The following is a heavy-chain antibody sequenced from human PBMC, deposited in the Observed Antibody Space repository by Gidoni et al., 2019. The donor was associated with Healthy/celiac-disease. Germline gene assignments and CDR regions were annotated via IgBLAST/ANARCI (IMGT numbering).Heavy chain of an antibody. Sequence: EVQLLESGGGLVQPGGALRLSWEASGFTLSSYAMSWVRQAPGKGLEWVSSISGSCGSTYYADSVKGRFTISRDNSKNTLYLQMNSLRAEDTAVYYCAKFQKAAAGSYFDYWGQGTLVTVSS. CDR2: ISGSCGST. V-gene: IGHV3-23*01. CDR3: AKFQKAAAGSYFDY. J-gene: IGHJ4*02. D-gene: IGHD6-13*01. CDR1: GFTLSSYA.